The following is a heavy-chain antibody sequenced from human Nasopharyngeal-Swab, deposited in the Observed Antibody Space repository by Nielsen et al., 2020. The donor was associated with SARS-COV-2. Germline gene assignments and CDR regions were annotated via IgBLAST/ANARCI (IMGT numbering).Heavy chain of an antibody. CDR2: IISIFGTA. Sequence: SVKVSCKASGGTFSSYAISWVRQAPGQGLEWMGGIISIFGTANYAQKFQGRVTITADESTSTAYMELSSLRSEDTAVYYCARPGGQQLANDYYYGMDVWGQGTTVTVSS. CDR3: ARPGGQQLANDYYYGMDV. J-gene: IGHJ6*02. CDR1: GGTFSSYA. V-gene: IGHV1-69*13. D-gene: IGHD6-13*01.